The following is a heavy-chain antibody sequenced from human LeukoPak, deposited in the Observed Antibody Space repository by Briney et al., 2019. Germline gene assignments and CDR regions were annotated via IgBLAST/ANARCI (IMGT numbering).Heavy chain of an antibody. D-gene: IGHD5-24*01. CDR1: GFTFSTYG. J-gene: IGHJ4*02. V-gene: IGHV3-23*01. Sequence: GGTLRLSCAASGFTFSTYGMNWVRQAPGKGLEWVSGISPSGGITYYTDSVKGRFTISRDNSKGTVYLQMNSLRPEDTAVYYCAKDDAWLQYGNWGRGTLVTVSS. CDR3: AKDDAWLQYGN. CDR2: ISPSGGIT.